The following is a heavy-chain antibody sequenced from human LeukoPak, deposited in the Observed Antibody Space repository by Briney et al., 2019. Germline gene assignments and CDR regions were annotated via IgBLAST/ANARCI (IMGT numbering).Heavy chain of an antibody. CDR2: INSIGGGT. J-gene: IGHJ4*02. D-gene: IGHD1-26*01. CDR1: GFSFSSYA. CDR3: AKGDSGSYEGALDY. Sequence: GGSLRLSCAASGFSFSSYAMSWVRQAPGKGLEGVSTINSIGGGTYYADAVKGLFTISRDTSKNTLYLQMNSLRAEDTAVYYCAKGDSGSYEGALDYWGQGTLVTVSS. V-gene: IGHV3-23*01.